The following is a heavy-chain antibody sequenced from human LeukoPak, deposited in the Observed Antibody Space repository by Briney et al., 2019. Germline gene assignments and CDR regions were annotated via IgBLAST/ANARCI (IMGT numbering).Heavy chain of an antibody. D-gene: IGHD2-15*01. CDR2: IIPIFGTA. CDR3: ARRGYCSGGSCYGRRSFYYYMDV. Sequence: SVKVSCKASGGTFSSYAISWVRHAPGQGLEWMGGIIPIFGTANYAQKFQGRVTITADESTSTAYMELSSLRSEDTAVYYCARRGYCSGGSCYGRRSFYYYMDVWGKGTTVTVSS. CDR1: GGTFSSYA. J-gene: IGHJ6*03. V-gene: IGHV1-69*13.